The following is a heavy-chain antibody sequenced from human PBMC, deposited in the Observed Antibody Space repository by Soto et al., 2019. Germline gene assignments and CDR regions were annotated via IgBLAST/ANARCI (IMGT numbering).Heavy chain of an antibody. CDR1: GGSSNSYY. CDR2: IYYSGST. J-gene: IGHJ4*02. V-gene: IGHV4-59*01. Sequence: PSETLSLTCTVSGGSSNSYYWSWIRQSPGKGLEWIGYIYYSGSTNYNPSLKSRVTISVDTSKNQFSLKLSSVTAADTAVYYCARVKGGDYLDYWGQGTLVTVSS. D-gene: IGHD4-17*01. CDR3: ARVKGGDYLDY.